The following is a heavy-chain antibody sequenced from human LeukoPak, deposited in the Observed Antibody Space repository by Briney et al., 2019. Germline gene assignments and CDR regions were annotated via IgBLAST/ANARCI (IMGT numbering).Heavy chain of an antibody. V-gene: IGHV4-59*01. J-gene: IGHJ4*02. CDR2: IYYSGNT. Sequence: SETLSLTCTVSGGSISSYYWSWIRQPPGKGLEWIGYIYYSGNTNYNPSLKSRVTISVDTSKNEFSLNLGSVVAADTAVYYCARGSRTSVDYWGQGTLVTASS. D-gene: IGHD2-2*01. CDR1: GGSISSYY. CDR3: ARGSRTSVDY.